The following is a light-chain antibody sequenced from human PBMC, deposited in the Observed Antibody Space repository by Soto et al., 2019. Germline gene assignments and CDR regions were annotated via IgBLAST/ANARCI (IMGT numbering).Light chain of an antibody. CDR1: QSVSRY. Sequence: EIVLTQSPATLSLSPGERATLSCRASQSVSRYLAWYQQKPGQAPRLLIYDASNRATGISARFSGSGSGIDFTLTISSLEPEDFAVYYCQQRSKFPPYTFGQGTKLEIK. J-gene: IGKJ2*01. CDR3: QQRSKFPPYT. V-gene: IGKV3-11*01. CDR2: DAS.